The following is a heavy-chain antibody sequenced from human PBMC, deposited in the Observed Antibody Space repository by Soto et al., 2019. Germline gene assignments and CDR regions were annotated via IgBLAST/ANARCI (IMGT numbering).Heavy chain of an antibody. Sequence: HLQLQESGSGLVKPSQTLSLTCAVSGGSITSSGYSWSWIRQPPGNGLEWIGYIYPSGTIFYNPSLNSRVTISVDTSNNRFSLRLGSVTAADTAVYYCATYSAYAKYYFDYWGRGTLVTVSS. J-gene: IGHJ4*02. CDR3: ATYSAYAKYYFDY. CDR1: GGSITSSGYS. V-gene: IGHV4-30-2*01. CDR2: IYPSGTI. D-gene: IGHD2-21*01.